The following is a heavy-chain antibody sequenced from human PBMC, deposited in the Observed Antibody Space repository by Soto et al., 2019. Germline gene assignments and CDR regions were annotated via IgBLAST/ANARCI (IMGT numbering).Heavy chain of an antibody. Sequence: SETLSLTCTVSGGSISSYYWSWIRQPPGKGLEWIGYIYYSGSTNYNPSLKCRVTISVDTSKHQFSLKLSSVTAADTAVYYCTCSGGHNLFAPRAQRTLDIGAS. CDR1: GGSISSYY. J-gene: IGHJ5*02. CDR3: TCSGGHNLFAP. D-gene: IGHD2-15*01. CDR2: IYYSGST. V-gene: IGHV4-59*08.